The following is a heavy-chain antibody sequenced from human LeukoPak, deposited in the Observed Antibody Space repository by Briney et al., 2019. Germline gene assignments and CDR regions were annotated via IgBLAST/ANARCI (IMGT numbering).Heavy chain of an antibody. J-gene: IGHJ4*02. V-gene: IGHV4-34*01. Sequence: PSETLSLTCAVYGGSFSGYYWSWIRQPPGKGLEWIGEINHSGSTNYNPSLESRVTISVDTSKNQFSLKLSSVTAADTAVYYCARGPGDYGIDYWGQGTLVTVSS. CDR3: ARGPGDYGIDY. CDR1: GGSFSGYY. D-gene: IGHD4-17*01. CDR2: INHSGST.